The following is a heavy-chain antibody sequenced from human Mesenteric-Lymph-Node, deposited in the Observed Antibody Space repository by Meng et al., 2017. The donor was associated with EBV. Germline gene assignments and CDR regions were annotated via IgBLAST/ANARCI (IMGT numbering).Heavy chain of an antibody. CDR1: GDTFSTYA. D-gene: IGHD5-24*01. J-gene: IGHJ4*02. CDR3: ARDRDAYNYYFDY. V-gene: IGHV1-69*01. Sequence: QVEMVQSGAELKKPGSSVKVSCKTSGDTFSTYAITWVRQAPGQGPEWMGGIIPLFGPPNYAQKFQGRVTIIADESTNTAYMELSSLRSEDTAVYYCARDRDAYNYYFDYWGQGTLVTVSS. CDR2: IIPLFGPP.